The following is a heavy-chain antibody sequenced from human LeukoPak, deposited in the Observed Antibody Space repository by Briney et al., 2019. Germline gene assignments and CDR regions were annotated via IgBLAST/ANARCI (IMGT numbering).Heavy chain of an antibody. D-gene: IGHD6-19*01. Sequence: NPSETLSLTCAVYGGSFSGYYWSWIRQPPGKGLEWIGSIYYSGSTYYNPSLKSRVTISVDTSKNQFSLKLSSVTAADTAVYYCARVPSGWPRGYFDYWGQGTLVTVSS. J-gene: IGHJ4*02. CDR3: ARVPSGWPRGYFDY. V-gene: IGHV4-34*01. CDR2: IYYSGST. CDR1: GGSFSGYY.